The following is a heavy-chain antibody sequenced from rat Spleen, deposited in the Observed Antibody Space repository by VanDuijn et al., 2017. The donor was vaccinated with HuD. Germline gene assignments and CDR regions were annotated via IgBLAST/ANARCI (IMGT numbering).Heavy chain of an antibody. CDR2: INKDSSII. CDR1: GFNFNDYW. CDR3: VREDRGVDY. J-gene: IGHJ2*01. Sequence: EVKLVESGGGLVQPGRSLKLSCAASGFNFNDYWMGWVRQAPGKGLEWIGEINKDSSIIKYTPSLKDKLTISRDNAQNTLYLQMSKLGSEDTAIYYCVREDRGVDYWGQGVMVTVSS. V-gene: IGHV4-2*01.